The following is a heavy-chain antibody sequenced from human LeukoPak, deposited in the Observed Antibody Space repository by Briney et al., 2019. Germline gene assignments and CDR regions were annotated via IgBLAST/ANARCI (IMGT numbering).Heavy chain of an antibody. J-gene: IGHJ4*02. CDR3: AREAAAGRWADY. D-gene: IGHD6-13*01. Sequence: ASVKVSCKASGYTFTGYYMHWVRQAPGQGLEWMGWINPNSGGTNYAQKFQGRVTMTRDTSISTTYMELSRLRSDDTAVYYCAREAAAGRWADYWGQGTLVTVSS. CDR2: INPNSGGT. CDR1: GYTFTGYY. V-gene: IGHV1-2*02.